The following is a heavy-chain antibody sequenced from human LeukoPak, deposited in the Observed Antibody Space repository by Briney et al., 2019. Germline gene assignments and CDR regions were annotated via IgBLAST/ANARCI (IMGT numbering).Heavy chain of an antibody. J-gene: IGHJ4*02. CDR3: ARGWASGSYYNY. Sequence: YPSETLSLTCTVSGGSISSSTYYWGWIRQPPGKGLEWIGSIYYSGTTYYNPSLKSRVTISVDTSKNQFSLKLSSVTAADTAVYYCARGWASGSYYNYWGQGTLVTVSS. D-gene: IGHD1-26*01. V-gene: IGHV4-39*07. CDR1: GGSISSSTYY. CDR2: IYYSGTT.